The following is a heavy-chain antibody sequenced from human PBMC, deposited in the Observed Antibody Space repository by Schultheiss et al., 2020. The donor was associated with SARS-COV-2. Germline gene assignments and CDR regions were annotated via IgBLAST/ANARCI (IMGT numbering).Heavy chain of an antibody. CDR3: AKLYGDYLDDAFDI. V-gene: IGHV3-64*04. CDR1: GFTFSSYA. CDR2: ISSNGGST. D-gene: IGHD4-17*01. J-gene: IGHJ3*02. Sequence: GGSLRLSCSASGFTFSSYAMHWVRQAPGKGLEYVSAISSNGGSTYYADSVKGRFTISRDNSKNTLYLQMNSLRAEDTAVYYCAKLYGDYLDDAFDIWGQGTMVTVSS.